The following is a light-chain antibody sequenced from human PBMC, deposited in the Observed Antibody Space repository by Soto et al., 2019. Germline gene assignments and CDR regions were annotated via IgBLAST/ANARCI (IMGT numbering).Light chain of an antibody. J-gene: IGKJ1*01. Sequence: DFQMTQSPSTLSASVGDRVTITCRASQNIRSRLAWFQQKPGKAPKLLIYDASSLESGVPQRFSGSGSGTEFTLTISXLQXDXFSXXXCXXXHSYWTFGQGTKVE. CDR1: QNIRSR. CDR2: DAS. V-gene: IGKV1-5*01. CDR3: XXXHSYWT.